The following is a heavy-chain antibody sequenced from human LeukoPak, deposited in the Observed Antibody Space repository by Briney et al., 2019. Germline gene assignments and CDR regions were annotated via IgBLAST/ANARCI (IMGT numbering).Heavy chain of an antibody. CDR3: ARASQRITGTNNWFDP. V-gene: IGHV1-69*13. CDR1: GYTFTNFG. D-gene: IGHD1-7*01. CDR2: IIPIFGTA. J-gene: IGHJ5*02. Sequence: ASVKVSCKASGYTFTNFGISWVRQAPGQGLEWMGGIIPIFGTANYAQKFQGRVTITADESTSTAYMELSSLRSEDTAVYYCARASQRITGTNNWFDPWGQGTLVTVSS.